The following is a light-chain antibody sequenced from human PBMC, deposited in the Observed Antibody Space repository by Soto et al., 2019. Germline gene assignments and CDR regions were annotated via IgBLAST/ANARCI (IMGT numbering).Light chain of an antibody. J-gene: IGLJ3*02. CDR3: SAWDDSLNGPV. CDR1: NSNIGRNP. V-gene: IGLV1-44*01. CDR2: STN. Sequence: QSMLTQPPSASGTPGQRVTMSCSGSNSNIGRNPVNWYQQLPGTAPKVLISSTNQRPSGVPDRFSGSKSGTSASLAISGLQSEDEADYYCSAWDDSLNGPVFGGGTKLTVL.